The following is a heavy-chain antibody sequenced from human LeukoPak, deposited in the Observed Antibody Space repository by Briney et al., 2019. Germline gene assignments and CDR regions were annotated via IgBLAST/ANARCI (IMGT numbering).Heavy chain of an antibody. D-gene: IGHD4-17*01. Sequence: SETLSLTCTVSGGSISSYYWSWIRQPPGKGLEWIGYIYYSGSTNYNPSLKSRVTISVDTSKNQFPLKLSSVTAADTAVYYCARDREDYGANWFDPWGQGTLVTVSS. CDR1: GGSISSYY. CDR3: ARDREDYGANWFDP. J-gene: IGHJ5*02. CDR2: IYYSGST. V-gene: IGHV4-59*01.